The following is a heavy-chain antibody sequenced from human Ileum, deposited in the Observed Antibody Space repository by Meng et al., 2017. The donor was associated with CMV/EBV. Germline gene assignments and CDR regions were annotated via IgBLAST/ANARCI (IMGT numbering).Heavy chain of an antibody. CDR3: ARDDYGDAGAYFDY. D-gene: IGHD4-17*01. J-gene: IGHJ4*02. CDR2: MSYDGNNQ. CDR1: GFTLRTYA. V-gene: IGHV3-30-3*01. Sequence: SGFTLRTYALHWVRQAAGKGLEWVAVMSYDGNNQYFADSVKGRFTLSRDNSKNTVYLQMNSLRPEDTAVYYCARDDYGDAGAYFDYWGQGTLVTVSS.